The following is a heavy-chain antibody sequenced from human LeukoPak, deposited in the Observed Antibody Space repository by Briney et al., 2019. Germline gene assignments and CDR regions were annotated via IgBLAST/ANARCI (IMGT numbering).Heavy chain of an antibody. CDR1: GGSISSYY. D-gene: IGHD3-22*01. V-gene: IGHV4-59*01. J-gene: IGHJ4*02. CDR3: ARPGDSTGYYPHTDY. CDR2: IYYSGST. Sequence: SETLSLTCAVSGGSISSYYWSWIRQPPGKGLEWIGYIYYSGSTNYNPSLKSRVTISVDTSKNQFSLKLSSVTAADTAVYYCARPGDSTGYYPHTDYWGQGTLVTVSS.